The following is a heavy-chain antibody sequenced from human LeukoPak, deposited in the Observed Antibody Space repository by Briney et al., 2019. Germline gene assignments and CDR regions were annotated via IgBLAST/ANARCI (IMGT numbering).Heavy chain of an antibody. Sequence: PGGSLRLSWAASGFTFGTYAMSWVRQAPGKGLDWVSSITGSGGSTYYADSVKGRFTISRDNSKNTLYLQMDSLRAEDTAVYYCAKRPDDSSGYHYDYYGMDVWGQGTTVTVSS. CDR2: ITGSGGST. J-gene: IGHJ6*02. V-gene: IGHV3-23*01. CDR1: GFTFGTYA. D-gene: IGHD3-22*01. CDR3: AKRPDDSSGYHYDYYGMDV.